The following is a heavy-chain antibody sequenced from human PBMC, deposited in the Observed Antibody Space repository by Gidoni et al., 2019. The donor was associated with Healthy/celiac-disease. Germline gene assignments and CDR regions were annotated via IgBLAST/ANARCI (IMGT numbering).Heavy chain of an antibody. J-gene: IGHJ4*02. CDR2: ISYDGGYK. V-gene: IGHV3-30*18. CDR1: GFTFSSYG. Sequence: QLQLVESGRGVVQPGRSLRFYCAPSGFTFSSYGMHWVRQAPGKGLEWVTVISYDGGYKFYADSVKARFTISRDNSRNTLYLQMNSLRAEDTAVYYCAKDLDYWGRGTLVTVSS. CDR3: AKDLDY.